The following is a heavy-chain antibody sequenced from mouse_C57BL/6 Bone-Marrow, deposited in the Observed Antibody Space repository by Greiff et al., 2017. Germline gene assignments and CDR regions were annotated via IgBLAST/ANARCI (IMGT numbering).Heavy chain of an antibody. CDR1: GFTFSDYG. V-gene: IGHV5-15*01. CDR2: ISNLAYSL. D-gene: IGHD1-1*01. CDR3: ARGGIYYYGSNPFAY. Sequence: EVQLVESGGGLVQPGGSLKLSCAASGFTFSDYGMAWVRQAPRKGPEWVAFISNLAYSLYYADPVTGRFTISRENAKNTLYLEMSSRRSEDTAMYYCARGGIYYYGSNPFAYWGQGTLVTVSA. J-gene: IGHJ3*01.